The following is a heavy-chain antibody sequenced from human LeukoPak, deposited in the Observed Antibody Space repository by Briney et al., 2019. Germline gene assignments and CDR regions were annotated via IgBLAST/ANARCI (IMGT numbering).Heavy chain of an antibody. CDR2: IYYSGST. CDR1: GGSISSSSYY. CDR3: ARDRAGGDDY. Sequence: SETLSLTCTVSGGSISSSSYYWGWIRQPPGKGLEWIGSIYYSGSTYYNPSLKSRVTISVDTSKNQFSLKLSSVTAADTAVYYCARDRAGGDDYWGQGTLVTVSS. D-gene: IGHD3-16*01. J-gene: IGHJ4*02. V-gene: IGHV4-39*07.